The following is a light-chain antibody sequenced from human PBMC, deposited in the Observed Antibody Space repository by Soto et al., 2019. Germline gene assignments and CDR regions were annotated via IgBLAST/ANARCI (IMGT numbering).Light chain of an antibody. CDR2: KAS. J-gene: IGKJ2*01. V-gene: IGKV1-5*03. CDR1: QSLSYL. Sequence: IQMTQSTSTLSASVGDTVTITCWASQSLSYLLAWYQHKPGQAPKLLIHKASTSECGVPSRFSGSGSGPEFTFIICSMQSDDFAAFYCQQYGSLPNTFGQGTKLELK. CDR3: QQYGSLPNT.